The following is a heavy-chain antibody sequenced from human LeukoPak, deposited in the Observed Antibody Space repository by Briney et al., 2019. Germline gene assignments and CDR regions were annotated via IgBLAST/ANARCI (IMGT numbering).Heavy chain of an antibody. V-gene: IGHV5-51*01. CDR2: IYPGDSDT. CDR1: GYSFTNHW. J-gene: IGHJ4*02. D-gene: IGHD1-26*01. Sequence: GESLKISCKGSGYSFTNHWIGWVRQMPGKGLEWMGIIYPGDSDTRYSPSFQGQVTISADKSINTAYLQWSSLKASDTAMYYCARLPQWGGTYHFDYWGQGTLLTVSS. CDR3: ARLPQWGGTYHFDY.